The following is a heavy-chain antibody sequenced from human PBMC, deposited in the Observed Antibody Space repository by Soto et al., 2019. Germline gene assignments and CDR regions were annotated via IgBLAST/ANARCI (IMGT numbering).Heavy chain of an antibody. CDR3: ARVYYDYIWGSYPLVY. V-gene: IGHV3-7*01. J-gene: IGHJ4*02. CDR1: GFTLRSQW. Sequence: GGCLRLSCAASGFTLRSQWVSWVRQAPGKGLEWLASIKQDGSEKHYVDSVKGRFTISRDNAKNSLYLQMNSLRVEDTAVYYCARVYYDYIWGSYPLVYWGQGTLVTVSS. CDR2: IKQDGSEK. D-gene: IGHD3-16*02.